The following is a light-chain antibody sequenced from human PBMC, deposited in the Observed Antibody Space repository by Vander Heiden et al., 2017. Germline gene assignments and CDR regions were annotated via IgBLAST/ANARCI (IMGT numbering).Light chain of an antibody. Sequence: QSVLTQPPSASGTPGQRVTISRSGSSYNIGSNTINWYQPTPGTAPKLLIYSNNPRPSGVPDRFSGSKSGTSASLAISGLQSEDEADYYCAAWDDSLNGPVFGTGTKVTVL. J-gene: IGLJ1*01. CDR2: SNN. V-gene: IGLV1-44*01. CDR3: AAWDDSLNGPV. CDR1: SYNIGSNT.